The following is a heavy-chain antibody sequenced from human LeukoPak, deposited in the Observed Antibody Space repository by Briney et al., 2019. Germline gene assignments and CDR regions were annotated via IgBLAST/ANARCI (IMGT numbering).Heavy chain of an antibody. J-gene: IGHJ4*02. CDR2: IYPGDSDT. CDR3: ARQMTATDYYDSSGYYSDY. Sequence: GHTLKIFRKVSGHIFTSYCIRWVSQIPAKGLEGRAIIYPGDSDTRYSPSFQRQVTISADKSISTAYLQWSSVKASDTGMYYCARQMTATDYYDSSGYYSDYWGQGTLVTVSS. CDR1: GHIFTSYC. V-gene: IGHV5-51*01. D-gene: IGHD3-22*01.